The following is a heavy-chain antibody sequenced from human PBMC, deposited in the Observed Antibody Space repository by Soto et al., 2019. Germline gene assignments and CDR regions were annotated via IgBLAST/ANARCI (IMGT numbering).Heavy chain of an antibody. V-gene: IGHV3-23*01. CDR2: ISGSGGST. Sequence: PGGSLRLSCAASGFTFSSYAMSWVRQAPGRGLEWVSVISGSGGSTYYADSVKGRFTISRDNSKNTLYLQMNSLRAEDTALYYCEKDSSGWSGNDYWGQGTLVTVSS. D-gene: IGHD6-19*01. J-gene: IGHJ4*02. CDR3: EKDSSGWSGNDY. CDR1: GFTFSSYA.